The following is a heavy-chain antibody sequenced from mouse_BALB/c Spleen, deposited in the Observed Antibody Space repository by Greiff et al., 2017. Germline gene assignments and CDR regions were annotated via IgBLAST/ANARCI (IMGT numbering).Heavy chain of an antibody. CDR2: IRNKANGYTT. CDR3: ARDRAGTGGYFDY. J-gene: IGHJ2*01. V-gene: IGHV7-3*02. CDR1: GFTFTDYY. D-gene: IGHD4-1*01. Sequence: EVKLVESGGGLVQPGGSLRLSCATSGFTFTDYYMSWVRQPPGKALEWLGFIRNKANGYTTEYSASVKGRFTISRDNSQSILYLQMNTLRAEDSATYYCARDRAGTGGYFDYWGQGTTLTVSS.